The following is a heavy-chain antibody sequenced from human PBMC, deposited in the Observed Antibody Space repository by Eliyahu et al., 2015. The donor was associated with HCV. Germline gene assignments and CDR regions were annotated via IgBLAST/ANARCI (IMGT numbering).Heavy chain of an antibody. CDR1: GFTFXSYS. D-gene: IGHD4-11*01. CDR2: ISSSSSYI. CDR3: ARDLRTGTVTIRAINYYYYYGMDA. V-gene: IGHV3-21*01. Sequence: EVQLVESGGGLVKPGGSLRLSCAASGFTFXSYSMNWVXQAPGKGLEWVSSISSSSSYIYYADSVKGRFTISRDNAKNSLYLQMNSLRAEDTAVYYCARDLRTGTVTIRAINYYYYYGMDAWGQGTTVTVSS. J-gene: IGHJ6*02.